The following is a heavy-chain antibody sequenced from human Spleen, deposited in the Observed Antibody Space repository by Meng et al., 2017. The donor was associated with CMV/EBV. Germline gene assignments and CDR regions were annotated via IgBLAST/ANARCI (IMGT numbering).Heavy chain of an antibody. Sequence: QVQLVESGGGVVQPGRSLRLSCAASGFTFSSYAMHWVRQAPGKGLEWVAVISYDGSNKYYADSVKGRFTISRDNSKNTLYLQMNSLRAEDTAVYYCATQWELRGEDDYWGQGTLVTVSS. D-gene: IGHD1-26*01. J-gene: IGHJ4*02. V-gene: IGHV3-30-3*01. CDR2: ISYDGSNK. CDR3: ATQWELRGEDDY. CDR1: GFTFSSYA.